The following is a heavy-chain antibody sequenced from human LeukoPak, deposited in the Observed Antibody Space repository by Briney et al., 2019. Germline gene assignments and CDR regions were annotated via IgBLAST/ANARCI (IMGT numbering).Heavy chain of an antibody. J-gene: IGHJ4*02. CDR3: ARQNYYDILTGFKAGFPDY. V-gene: IGHV4-39*01. Sequence: SETLSLTCTVSGGSISSSSYYWGWIRQPPGKGLEWIGSIYYSGSTYYNPSLKSRVTISVDTSKNQFSLKLSSVTAADTAVYYCARQNYYDILTGFKAGFPDYWGQGTLVTVSS. CDR2: IYYSGST. CDR1: GGSISSSSYY. D-gene: IGHD3-9*01.